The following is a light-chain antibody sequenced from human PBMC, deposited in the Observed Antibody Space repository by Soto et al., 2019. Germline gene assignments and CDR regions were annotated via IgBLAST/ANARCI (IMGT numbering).Light chain of an antibody. V-gene: IGKV3-20*01. CDR2: GAS. J-gene: IGKJ2*01. CDR3: QQYGSSPPYT. Sequence: EIVLTQSPGTLSLFPGERATLSCRASQSISGSYLVWYQQKPGPAPRLLIYGASSRATDIPDRFSGSGSGTDFTLTISSLEPEDFAVYYCQQYGSSPPYTFGQGTTLEI. CDR1: QSISGSY.